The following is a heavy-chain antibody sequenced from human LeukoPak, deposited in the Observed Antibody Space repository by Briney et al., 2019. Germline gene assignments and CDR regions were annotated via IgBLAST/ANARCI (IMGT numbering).Heavy chain of an antibody. Sequence: GGSLRLSCAASGFTFSYYGMSWVRQAPGKGLEWVSAISGSGDSTYYADSVKGRFTISRDNSKNTLDLQMNSLRAEDTAVYYCTKGYFYAFDIWGQGTMVTVSS. CDR3: TKGYFYAFDI. D-gene: IGHD3-3*01. V-gene: IGHV3-23*01. CDR2: ISGSGDST. J-gene: IGHJ3*02. CDR1: GFTFSYYG.